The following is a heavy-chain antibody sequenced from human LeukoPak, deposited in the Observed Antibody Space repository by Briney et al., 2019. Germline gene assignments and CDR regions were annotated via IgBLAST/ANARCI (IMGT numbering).Heavy chain of an antibody. CDR1: GFTFSSYG. D-gene: IGHD4-17*01. Sequence: GRSLRLSCAASGFTFSSYGMHWVRQAPGKGLEWVAVISYDGSNKYYANSVKGRFTISRDNSKNTLYLQMNSLRAEDTAVYYCAKDQMVYGDYSPVYYYYGMDVWGQGTTVTVSS. CDR3: AKDQMVYGDYSPVYYYYGMDV. J-gene: IGHJ6*02. V-gene: IGHV3-30*18. CDR2: ISYDGSNK.